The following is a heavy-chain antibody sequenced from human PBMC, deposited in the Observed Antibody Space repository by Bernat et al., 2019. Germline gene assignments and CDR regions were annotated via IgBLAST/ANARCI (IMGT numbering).Heavy chain of an antibody. J-gene: IGHJ3*02. V-gene: IGHV3-48*01. CDR2: ISRTSSPI. D-gene: IGHD2-21*01. CDR1: GFTFTSYS. CDR3: ARGHRGRVRDGAFDK. Sequence: EVQLVESGGGLVQPGGSLRLSCAASGFTFTSYSMNWVRQAPGKGLEWVSYISRTSSPIYYADSVKGRFTVSRDNSENTLYLQMNSLRSEDTAVYYCARGHRGRVRDGAFDKWGQGTMVTVSS.